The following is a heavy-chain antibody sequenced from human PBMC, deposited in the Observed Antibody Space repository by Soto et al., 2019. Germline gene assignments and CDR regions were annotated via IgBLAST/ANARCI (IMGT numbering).Heavy chain of an antibody. J-gene: IGHJ6*02. Sequence: QVQLVQSGAEVKKPGSSVKVSCKASGGSFTNFIVTWVRQAPGQGLEWMGRIIPVLDVEYYAQKFQGRLTMTADKSTNTAYMELSSLSSEDTAVYDCAKSRNPGSATPSDYAMDVWGLGTTVTVSS. CDR1: GGSFTNFI. D-gene: IGHD2-15*01. CDR3: AKSRNPGSATPSDYAMDV. V-gene: IGHV1-69*02. CDR2: IIPVLDVE.